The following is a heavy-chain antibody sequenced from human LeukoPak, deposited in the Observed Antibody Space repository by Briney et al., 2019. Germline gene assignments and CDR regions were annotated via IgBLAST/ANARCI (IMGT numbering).Heavy chain of an antibody. CDR1: GSTFSSYA. CDR2: ISGSGGST. V-gene: IGHV3-23*01. J-gene: IGHJ4*02. D-gene: IGHD5-18*01. Sequence: GGSLRLSCAASGSTFSSYAMSWARQAPGKGLEWVSAISGSGGSTYYADSVKGRFTISRDNSKNTLYLQMNSLRAEDTAVYYCAKVGWGYSYGSGGNWGQGTLVTVSS. CDR3: AKVGWGYSYGSGGN.